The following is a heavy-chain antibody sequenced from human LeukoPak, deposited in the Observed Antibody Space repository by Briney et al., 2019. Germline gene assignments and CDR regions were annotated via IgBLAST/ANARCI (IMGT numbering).Heavy chain of an antibody. D-gene: IGHD5-18*01. Sequence: ASVEVSCKVSGYTLTELSMHWLRQAPGKGLEWMGGFDPEDGETIYAQKFQGRVTMTEDTSTDTAYMELSSLRSEDTAVYYCATGSYGWEYFDYWGQGTLVTVSS. J-gene: IGHJ4*02. CDR2: FDPEDGET. CDR1: GYTLTELS. V-gene: IGHV1-24*01. CDR3: ATGSYGWEYFDY.